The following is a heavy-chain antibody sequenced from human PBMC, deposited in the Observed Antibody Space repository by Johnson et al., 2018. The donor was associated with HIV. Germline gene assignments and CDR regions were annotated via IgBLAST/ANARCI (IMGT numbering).Heavy chain of an antibody. D-gene: IGHD4-11*01. J-gene: IGHJ3*02. Sequence: VESGGGLVQPGGSLRLSCAASGFTFSHYWMHWVRQAPGKGLMWVSRINGDGSRTSYADSVKGRFTISRDNAKNSLYLQMNSLRPEDTAVYYCAKVRSRWTTFDDAFDIWGQGTLVTVSS. V-gene: IGHV3-74*02. CDR1: GFTFSHYW. CDR2: INGDGSRT. CDR3: AKVRSRWTTFDDAFDI.